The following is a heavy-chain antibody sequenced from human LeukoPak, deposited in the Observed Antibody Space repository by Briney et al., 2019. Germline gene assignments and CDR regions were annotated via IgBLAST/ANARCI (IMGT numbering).Heavy chain of an antibody. Sequence: SVKVSCKASGFTFTSSAMQWVRQARGQRLEWIGWIVVGSGNTNYAQKFQERVTITRDMSTSTAYMELSSLRSEDTAVYYCAAARNILTGYLGYWGQGTLVTVSS. D-gene: IGHD3-9*01. CDR2: IVVGSGNT. CDR3: AAARNILTGYLGY. V-gene: IGHV1-58*02. CDR1: GFTFTSSA. J-gene: IGHJ4*02.